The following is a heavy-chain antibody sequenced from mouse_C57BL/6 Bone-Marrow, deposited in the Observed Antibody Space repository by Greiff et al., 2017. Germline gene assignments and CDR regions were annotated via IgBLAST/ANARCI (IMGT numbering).Heavy chain of an antibody. V-gene: IGHV1-15*01. Sequence: VQRVESGAELVRPGASVTLSCKASGYTFTDYEMHWVKQTPVHGLEWIGAIDPETGGTAYNQKFKGKAILTADKSSSTAYMELRSLTSEDSAVYYCSSSGYYAMDYWGQGTSVTVSS. CDR1: GYTFTDYE. CDR2: IDPETGGT. D-gene: IGHD3-2*02. J-gene: IGHJ4*01. CDR3: SSSGYYAMDY.